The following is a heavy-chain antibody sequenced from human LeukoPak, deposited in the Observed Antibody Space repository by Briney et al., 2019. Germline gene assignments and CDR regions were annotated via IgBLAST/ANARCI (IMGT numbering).Heavy chain of an antibody. V-gene: IGHV4-59*08. D-gene: IGHD3-22*01. CDR3: ARGRPGYYDSQFFDY. CDR1: GGSISSYY. Sequence: PSETLSLTCTVSGGSISSYYWSWIRQPPGKGLEWIGYIYYSGSTNYNPSLKSRVTISVDTSKNQFSLKLSSVTAADTAVYYCARGRPGYYDSQFFDYWGQGTLVTVSS. CDR2: IYYSGST. J-gene: IGHJ4*02.